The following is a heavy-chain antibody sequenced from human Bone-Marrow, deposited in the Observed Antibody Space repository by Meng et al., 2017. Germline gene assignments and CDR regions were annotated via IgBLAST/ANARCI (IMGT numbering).Heavy chain of an antibody. CDR2: ISNNGGST. CDR1: DFTFSSYA. J-gene: IGHJ4*02. Sequence: GASMNISCAASDFTFSSYAMHWVRQPPGKGLEYVSAISNNGGSTYYANSVKGRFTISRDNSKNALYLQMGRLRAEDMAVYYCARGYCRSTSCYEIFDYWGQGTLVTVSS. CDR3: ARGYCRSTSCYEIFDY. D-gene: IGHD2-2*01. V-gene: IGHV3-64*01.